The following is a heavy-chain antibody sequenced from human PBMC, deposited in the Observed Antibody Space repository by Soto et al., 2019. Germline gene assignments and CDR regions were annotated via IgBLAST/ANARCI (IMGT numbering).Heavy chain of an antibody. CDR3: AHRRGYSEGHFDD. D-gene: IGHD5-18*01. Sequence: QITLKESCPTLVKPTQTLTLTCTFSRFSLRTSGLGVGWIRQHPGKALEWLALLYWDDDKRYSPSLKSRLTITEDTFKDKVVLTMHNMDQVDTATYYSAHRRGYSEGHFDDWGQGTLGTVAS. CDR2: LYWDDDK. J-gene: IGHJ4*02. V-gene: IGHV2-5*02. CDR1: RFSLRTSGLG.